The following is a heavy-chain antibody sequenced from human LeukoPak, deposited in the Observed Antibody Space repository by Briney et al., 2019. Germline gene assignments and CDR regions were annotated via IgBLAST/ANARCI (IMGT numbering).Heavy chain of an antibody. CDR2: INPNSGGT. D-gene: IGHD1-26*01. CDR1: GYTFTGYY. V-gene: IGHV1-2*04. J-gene: IGHJ6*02. CDR3: ARGGSYPLDYYYYGMDV. Sequence: ASVNVSCKASGYTFTGYYMHWVRQAPGQGLEWMGWINPNSGGTNYAQKFQGWVTMTRDTSISTAYMELSRLRSDDTAVYYCARGGSYPLDYYYYGMDVWGQGTTVTVSS.